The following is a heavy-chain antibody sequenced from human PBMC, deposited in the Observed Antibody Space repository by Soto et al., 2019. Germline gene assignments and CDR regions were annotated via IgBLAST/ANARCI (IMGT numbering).Heavy chain of an antibody. CDR3: ARHAGYCSGGSSGLFDF. Sequence: SETLSLTCTVSGGSISSSSYYWGWIRQPPGKGLEWIGSIYYSGSTYYNPSLKSRVTISVDTSKNQFSLKLSSVTAADTAVYYCARHAGYCSGGSSGLFDFWGQGTLVTVSS. V-gene: IGHV4-39*01. J-gene: IGHJ4*02. CDR2: IYYSGST. CDR1: GGSISSSSYY. D-gene: IGHD2-15*01.